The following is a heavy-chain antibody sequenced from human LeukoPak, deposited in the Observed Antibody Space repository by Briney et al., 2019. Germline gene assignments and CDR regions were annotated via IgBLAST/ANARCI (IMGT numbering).Heavy chain of an antibody. D-gene: IGHD3-22*01. J-gene: IGHJ4*02. Sequence: SETLSLTCTVSGGSISSGRYYWGWIRQPPGKGLEWIGTIYYSGSAYHNPSLKSRVTISVDTSKNQFSLMLSSVTAADTAVYYCGRVIGYYDRSGYLLDYWGQGTLVTVSS. V-gene: IGHV4-39*01. CDR2: IYYSGSA. CDR1: GGSISSGRYY. CDR3: GRVIGYYDRSGYLLDY.